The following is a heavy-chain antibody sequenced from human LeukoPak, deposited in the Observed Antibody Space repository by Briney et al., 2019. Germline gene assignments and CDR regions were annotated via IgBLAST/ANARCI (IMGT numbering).Heavy chain of an antibody. CDR2: IYSGGST. J-gene: IGHJ3*02. D-gene: IGHD6-19*01. Sequence: GGSLRLSCAASGFTFSSYWMSWVRQAPGKGLEWVSVIYSGGSTYYADSVKGRFTISRDNSKNTLYLQMNSLRAEDTAVYYCARDLEGSGWDLGAFDIWGQGTMVTVSS. V-gene: IGHV3-53*01. CDR1: GFTFSSYW. CDR3: ARDLEGSGWDLGAFDI.